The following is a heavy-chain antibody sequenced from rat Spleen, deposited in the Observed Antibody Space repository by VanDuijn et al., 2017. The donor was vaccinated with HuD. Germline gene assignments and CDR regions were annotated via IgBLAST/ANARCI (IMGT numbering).Heavy chain of an antibody. D-gene: IGHD3-4*01. CDR1: GYSITSSYR. V-gene: IGHV3-3*01. J-gene: IGHJ4*01. Sequence: EVQLQESGPGLVKPSQSLSLTCSVTGYSITSSYRWNWIRKFPGNKLEWMGYINSAGSTNYNPSLKSRMSITLDTSKNQFFLQVNSVTTEDTATYYCARTNNPYYYVMDAWGQGASVTVSS. CDR3: ARTNNPYYYVMDA. CDR2: INSAGST.